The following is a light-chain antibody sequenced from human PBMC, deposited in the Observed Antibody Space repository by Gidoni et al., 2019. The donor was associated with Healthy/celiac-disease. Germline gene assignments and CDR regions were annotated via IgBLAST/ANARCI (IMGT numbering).Light chain of an antibody. CDR1: QDISNY. J-gene: IGKJ2*01. V-gene: IGKV1-33*01. Sequence: RVTITCQASQDISNYLNWYQQKPGKAPKLLIYDASKVETGVPSRFSGSGSGTDFTVTISSLQPEDIATYYCQQYDNLPLYTFGQGTKLEIK. CDR2: DAS. CDR3: QQYDNLPLYT.